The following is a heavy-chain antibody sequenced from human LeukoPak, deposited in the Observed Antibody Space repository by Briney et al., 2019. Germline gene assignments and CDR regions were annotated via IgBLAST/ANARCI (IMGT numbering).Heavy chain of an antibody. CDR3: AKQYNSVWSYFDY. D-gene: IGHD6-19*01. V-gene: IGHV3-30-3*02. CDR2: ISYDGSNK. CDR1: GFTFSSYA. J-gene: IGHJ4*02. Sequence: GRSLRLSCAASGFTFSSYAMHWVRQAPGKGLEWVAVISYDGSNKYYADSVKGRFTISRDNSKNTLYLQMNSLRAEDTAVYYCAKQYNSVWSYFDYWGQGILVTVSS.